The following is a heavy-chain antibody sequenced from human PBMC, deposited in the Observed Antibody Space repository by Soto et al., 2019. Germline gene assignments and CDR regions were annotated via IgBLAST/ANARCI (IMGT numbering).Heavy chain of an antibody. Sequence: QVQLVESGGGVVQPGRSLRLSCAASGFTCSSYAMHWVRQAPGKGLEWVAVISYDGSNKYYADSVKGRFTISRDNSKNTLYLQMNSLRAEDTAVYYCARRMGMTYYDFWSGSDNKGYFDYWGQGTLVTVSS. CDR3: ARRMGMTYYDFWSGSDNKGYFDY. CDR2: ISYDGSNK. J-gene: IGHJ4*02. D-gene: IGHD3-3*01. V-gene: IGHV3-30-3*01. CDR1: GFTCSSYA.